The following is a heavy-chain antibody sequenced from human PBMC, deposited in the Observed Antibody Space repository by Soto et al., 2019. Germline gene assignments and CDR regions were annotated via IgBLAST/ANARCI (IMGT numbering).Heavy chain of an antibody. CDR2: IRQDGSEK. CDR3: AREIVVARGASYFDF. J-gene: IGHJ4*02. D-gene: IGHD2-2*01. Sequence: EVQLVESGGNLVQPGGSLRLSCVGSGFTFSSNWMTWVRQAPGKGLEWVGNIRQDGSEKNYVDSGKGRFTISRDNAKNSMYLQMNRLRAEDTAVYYCAREIVVARGASYFDFSGPGTLVTVSS. V-gene: IGHV3-7*04. CDR1: GFTFSSNW.